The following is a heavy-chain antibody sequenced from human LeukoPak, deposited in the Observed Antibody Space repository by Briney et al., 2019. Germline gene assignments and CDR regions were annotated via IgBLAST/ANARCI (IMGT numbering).Heavy chain of an antibody. J-gene: IGHJ4*02. CDR3: ARGLKTTVVTPFAY. CDR2: IQPRDSDA. CDR1: GYTFTNYW. Sequence: GESLKISCKASGYTFTNYWIGWVRPMPGKGLEWMGIIQPRDSDARYSPSFRGQVTFSADKSISPADLQWSSLKASDTAIYYCARGLKTTVVTPFAYWGQGTLVTVSS. V-gene: IGHV5-51*01. D-gene: IGHD4-23*01.